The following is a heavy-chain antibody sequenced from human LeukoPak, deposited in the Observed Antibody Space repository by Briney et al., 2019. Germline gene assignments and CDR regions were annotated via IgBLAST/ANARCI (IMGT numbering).Heavy chain of an antibody. J-gene: IGHJ4*02. Sequence: GGSLRLSCAASGFTVSSNHMSWVRQAPGKGLEWVSLIYSGGSTYYADSVKGRFTISRDNSKNTLYLEMNSLRAEDTAVYFFMTDSCSGASGHSDHWGQGTLVTVSS. CDR3: MTDSCSGASGHSDH. D-gene: IGHD2-15*01. CDR2: IYSGGST. V-gene: IGHV3-53*01. CDR1: GFTVSSNH.